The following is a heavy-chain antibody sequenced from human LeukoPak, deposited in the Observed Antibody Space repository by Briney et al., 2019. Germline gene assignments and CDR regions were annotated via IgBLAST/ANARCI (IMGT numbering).Heavy chain of an antibody. V-gene: IGHV4-39*01. CDR3: ARHRSGWLQSSFDY. CDR2: IYYSGSS. D-gene: IGHD5-24*01. J-gene: IGHJ4*02. Sequence: PSETLSLTCTVSGGSISSYYWGWIRQPPGKGLEWIGSIYYSGSSFDNPALKSRVTISVDTSKNQFSLKLSSVTAADTAVYYCARHRSGWLQSSFDYWGQGTLVTVSS. CDR1: GGSISSYY.